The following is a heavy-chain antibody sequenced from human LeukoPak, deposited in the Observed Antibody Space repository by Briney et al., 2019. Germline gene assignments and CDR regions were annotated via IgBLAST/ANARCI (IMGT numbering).Heavy chain of an antibody. V-gene: IGHV3-23*01. CDR3: ARERVVISFDYYYYMDV. CDR2: ISGSGGST. Sequence: GGSLRLSCAASGFTFSSYAMSWVRQAPGKGLEWVSAISGSGGSTYYADSVKGRFTISRDNSKNTLYLQMNSLRAEDTAVYYCARERVVISFDYYYYMDVWGKGTTVTVSS. CDR1: GFTFSSYA. J-gene: IGHJ6*03. D-gene: IGHD3-3*01.